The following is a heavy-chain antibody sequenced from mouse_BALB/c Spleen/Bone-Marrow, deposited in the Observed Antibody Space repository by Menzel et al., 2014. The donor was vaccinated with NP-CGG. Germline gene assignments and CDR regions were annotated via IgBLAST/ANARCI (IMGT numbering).Heavy chain of an antibody. Sequence: QVQLQQSGPGLVQPSQSLSITCTVSGFSLTSYGVHWVRQSPGEGLEWLGVIWSGGSTDYNAAFISRLSISKDNSKSQVFFKMNSLQANDTAIYYCARNYYGSSAYWGQGTLVTVSA. CDR1: GFSLTSYG. V-gene: IGHV2-2*02. CDR2: IWSGGST. CDR3: ARNYYGSSAY. D-gene: IGHD1-1*01. J-gene: IGHJ3*01.